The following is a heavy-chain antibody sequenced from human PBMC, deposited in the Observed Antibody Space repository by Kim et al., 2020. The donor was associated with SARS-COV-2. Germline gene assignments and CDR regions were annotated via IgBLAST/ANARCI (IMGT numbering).Heavy chain of an antibody. V-gene: IGHV3-33*05. CDR1: GFTFSSYA. D-gene: IGHD5-12*01. Sequence: GGSLRLSCAASGFTFSSYAMHWVRQAPGKGLEWVAIISYDGSNKYYADSVKGRFTISRDNSKNTLYVQMNSLRAEDTAVYYCARGLDIVATEFCGGDCRYPNIDSWGPGNLVTVSS. CDR3: ARGLDIVATEFCGGDCRYPNIDS. J-gene: IGHJ4*02. CDR2: ISYDGSNK.